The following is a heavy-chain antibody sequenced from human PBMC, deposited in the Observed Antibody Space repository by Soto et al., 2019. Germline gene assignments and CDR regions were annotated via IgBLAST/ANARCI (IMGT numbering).Heavy chain of an antibody. J-gene: IGHJ4*02. D-gene: IGHD6-19*01. Sequence: GGSLRLSCAASGFTFSSYAMSWVRQAPGKGLEWVSAISGSGGSTYYADSVKGRFTISGDNSKNTLYLQMNSLRAEDTAVYYYAKELSFISGWTEFDYWGQGTLVTVSS. CDR3: AKELSFISGWTEFDY. CDR1: GFTFSSYA. CDR2: ISGSGGST. V-gene: IGHV3-23*01.